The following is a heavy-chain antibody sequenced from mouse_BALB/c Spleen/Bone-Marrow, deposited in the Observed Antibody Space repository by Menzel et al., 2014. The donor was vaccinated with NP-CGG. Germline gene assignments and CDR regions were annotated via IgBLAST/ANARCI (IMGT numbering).Heavy chain of an antibody. Sequence: QVQLQQSGPQLVRPGASVKISCKASGYSFTSYWMHWVKQRPGQGLEWIGMIDPSDSETRLNQKFKDKATLTVDKSSSTAYMQLSSPTSVDSAVYYCASPSDGNPFAYWGQGTLVTVSA. CDR1: GYSFTSYW. CDR2: IDPSDSET. D-gene: IGHD2-1*01. J-gene: IGHJ3*01. V-gene: IGHV1S127*01. CDR3: ASPSDGNPFAY.